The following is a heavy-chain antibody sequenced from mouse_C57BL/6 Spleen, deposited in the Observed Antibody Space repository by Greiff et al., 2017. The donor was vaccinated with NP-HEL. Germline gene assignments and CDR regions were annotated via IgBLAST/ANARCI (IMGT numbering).Heavy chain of an antibody. D-gene: IGHD2-12*01. CDR1: GYAFSSSW. J-gene: IGHJ3*01. CDR3: ARNDEAWFAY. Sequence: QVQLQQSGPELVKPGASVKISCKASGYAFSSSWMNWVKQRPGKGLEWIGRIYPGDGDTNYNGKFKGKATLTADKSSSTAYMQLSSLTSEDSAVYFCARNDEAWFAYWGQGTLVTVSA. V-gene: IGHV1-82*01. CDR2: IYPGDGDT.